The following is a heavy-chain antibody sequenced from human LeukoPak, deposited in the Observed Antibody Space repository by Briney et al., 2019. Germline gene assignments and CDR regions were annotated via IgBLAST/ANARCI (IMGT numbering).Heavy chain of an antibody. Sequence: ASVKVSCKASGYTFTSYAMHWVRQAPGQRLEWMGWINAGNGNTKYSQKFQGRVTITRDTSASTAYMELSSLRSEDTAVYYCARDPGIAVAGFYYGMDVWGQGTTVTVSS. V-gene: IGHV1-3*01. J-gene: IGHJ6*02. CDR2: INAGNGNT. D-gene: IGHD6-19*01. CDR1: GYTFTSYA. CDR3: ARDPGIAVAGFYYGMDV.